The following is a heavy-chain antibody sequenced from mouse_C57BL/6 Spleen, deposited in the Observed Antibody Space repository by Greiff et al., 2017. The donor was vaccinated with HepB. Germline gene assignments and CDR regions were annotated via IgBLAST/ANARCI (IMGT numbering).Heavy chain of an antibody. CDR1: GFNIKDDY. J-gene: IGHJ2*01. CDR2: IDPENGDT. V-gene: IGHV14-4*01. CDR3: TTPIPTVVGRGGY. D-gene: IGHD1-1*01. Sequence: EVQLQQSGAELVRPGASVKLSCTASGFNIKDDYMHWVKQRPEQGLEWIGWIDPENGDTEYASKFQGKATITADTSSNTAYLQLSSLTSEDTAVYYCTTPIPTVVGRGGYWGQGTTLTVSS.